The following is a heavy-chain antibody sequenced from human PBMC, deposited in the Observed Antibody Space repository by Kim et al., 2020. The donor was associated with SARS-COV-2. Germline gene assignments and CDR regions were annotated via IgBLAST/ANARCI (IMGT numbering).Heavy chain of an antibody. D-gene: IGHD5-12*01. Sequence: SETLSLTCTVSGGSISSSSYYWGWIRQPPGKGLEWIGSIYYSGSTYYNPSLKSRVTISVDTSKNQFSLKLSSVTAADTAVYYCARRGYSGYDRIPQYPDYWGQGTLVTVSS. V-gene: IGHV4-39*01. CDR2: IYYSGST. CDR3: ARRGYSGYDRIPQYPDY. CDR1: GGSISSSSYY. J-gene: IGHJ4*02.